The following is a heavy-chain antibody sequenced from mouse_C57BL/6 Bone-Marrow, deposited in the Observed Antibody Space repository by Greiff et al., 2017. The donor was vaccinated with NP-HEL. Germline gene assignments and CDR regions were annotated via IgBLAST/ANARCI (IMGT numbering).Heavy chain of an antibody. CDR2: SRNKANDYTT. J-gene: IGHJ1*03. CDR1: GFTFSDFY. CDR3: AREEATEGGDFDV. V-gene: IGHV7-1*01. Sequence: EVHLVESGGGLVQSGRSLRLSCATSGFTFSDFYMEWVRQAPGKGLEWIAASRNKANDYTTEYSASVKGRFIVSRDTSQSILYLQMNALRAEDTAIFYCAREEATEGGDFDVWGTGTTVTVSS.